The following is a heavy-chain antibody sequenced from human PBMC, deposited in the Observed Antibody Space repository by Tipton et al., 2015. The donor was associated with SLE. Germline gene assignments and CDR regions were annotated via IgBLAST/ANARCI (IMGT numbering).Heavy chain of an antibody. J-gene: IGHJ5*02. CDR2: IYYSGRN. Sequence: TLSLTCTVSGGSISNFYWSWIRQPPGKGLEWIGYIYYSGRNNNNPSLQSRVTISVDTSKNQLSLKMRSVTAADTAVYYCARGRVPNTCGQGALVTVSS. CDR1: GGSISNFY. V-gene: IGHV4-59*01. CDR3: ARGRVPNT.